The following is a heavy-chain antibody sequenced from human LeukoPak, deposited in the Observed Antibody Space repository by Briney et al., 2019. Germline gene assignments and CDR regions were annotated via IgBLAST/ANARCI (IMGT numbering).Heavy chain of an antibody. CDR2: INHSGST. CDR3: ARRSGWLFVARFDY. Sequence: RSSETLSLTCTVSGGSISSYYWSWIRQPPGKGLEWIGEINHSGSTNYNPSLKSRVTISVDTSKNQFSLKLSSVTAADTAVYYCARRSGWLFVARFDYWGQGTLVTVSS. CDR1: GGSISSYY. J-gene: IGHJ4*02. V-gene: IGHV4-34*01. D-gene: IGHD3-9*01.